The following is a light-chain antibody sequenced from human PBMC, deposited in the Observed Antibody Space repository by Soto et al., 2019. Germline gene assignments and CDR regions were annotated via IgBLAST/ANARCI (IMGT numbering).Light chain of an antibody. CDR3: QKYNSAPLL. V-gene: IGKV1-27*01. Sequence: DIQMTQSPSSLSASVGDRVTITCRASQDIRNYLAWYQQKPGKVPKLLIYGASSLQSGVPSRFSGSGSGTDFTLTISSLQPEDVASYYCQKYNSAPLLFCPGTKVDIK. CDR2: GAS. CDR1: QDIRNY. J-gene: IGKJ3*01.